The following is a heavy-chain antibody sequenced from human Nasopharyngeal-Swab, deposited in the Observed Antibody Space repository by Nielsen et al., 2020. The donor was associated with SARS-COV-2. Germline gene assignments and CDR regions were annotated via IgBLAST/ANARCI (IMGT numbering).Heavy chain of an antibody. CDR2: ISYDGSNK. Sequence: KGLEWVAVISYDGSNKYYADSVKGRFTISRDNSKNALYLQMNSLRAEDTAVYYCASRTGYCSGGSCYSDAFDIWGQGTMVTVSS. V-gene: IGHV3-30-3*01. J-gene: IGHJ3*02. CDR3: ASRTGYCSGGSCYSDAFDI. D-gene: IGHD2-15*01.